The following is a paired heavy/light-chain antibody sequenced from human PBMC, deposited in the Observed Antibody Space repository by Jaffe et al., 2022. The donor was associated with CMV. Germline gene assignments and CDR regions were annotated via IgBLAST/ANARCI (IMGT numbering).Heavy chain of an antibody. CDR1: GGSFSGYY. J-gene: IGHJ6*03. Sequence: QVQLQQWGAGLLKPSETLSLTCAVYGGSFSGYYWSWIRQPPGKGLEWIGEINHSGSTNYNPSLKSRVTISVDTSKNQFSLKLSSVTAADTAVYYCARGGRSIAARPYYYYYYYMDVWGKGTTVTVSS. CDR2: INHSGST. V-gene: IGHV4-34*01. D-gene: IGHD6-6*01. CDR3: ARGGRSIAARPYYYYYYYMDV.
Light chain of an antibody. CDR3: NSRDSSGNQWV. J-gene: IGLJ3*02. V-gene: IGLV3-19*01. CDR2: GKN. CDR1: SLRSYY. Sequence: SSELTQDPAVSVALGQTVRITCQGDSLRSYYASWYQQKPGQAPVLVIYGKNNRPSGIPDRFSGSSSGNTASLTITGAQAEDEADYYCNSRDSSGNQWVFGGGTKLTVL.